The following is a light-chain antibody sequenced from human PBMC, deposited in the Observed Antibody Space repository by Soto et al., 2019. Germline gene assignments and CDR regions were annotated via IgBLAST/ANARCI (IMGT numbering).Light chain of an antibody. CDR2: DAS. Sequence: DIQMTQSPSSLSASVGDRVTITCRASQSISSWLAWYQQKPGKAPKLLIYDASSLESGVPSRFSGRGSGIEFTLTTRSLQPDDFATYYCQQYNSYWTFGQGTKVDIK. CDR3: QQYNSYWT. CDR1: QSISSW. V-gene: IGKV1-5*01. J-gene: IGKJ1*01.